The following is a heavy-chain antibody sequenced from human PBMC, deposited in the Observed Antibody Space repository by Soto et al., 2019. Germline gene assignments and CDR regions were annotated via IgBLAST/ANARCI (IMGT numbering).Heavy chain of an antibody. CDR1: GFTLSGYA. D-gene: IGHD5-12*01. CDR3: AIDLEMATTTSAY. Sequence: QVQLVESGGGVVQPGRSLRLSCAASGFTLSGYAMHWVRQAPGKGLEWVAVISYDGSNKYYAASVKGRFTTSSDNSKTTLYLQMTRLRAADTCVYDCAIDLEMATTTSAYWGQGTLVTVSS. J-gene: IGHJ4*02. V-gene: IGHV3-30-3*01. CDR2: ISYDGSNK.